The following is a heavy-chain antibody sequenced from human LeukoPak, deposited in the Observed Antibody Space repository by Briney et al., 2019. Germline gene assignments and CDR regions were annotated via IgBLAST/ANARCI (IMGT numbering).Heavy chain of an antibody. V-gene: IGHV3-33*05. J-gene: IGHJ4*02. CDR2: VSYDGSNK. CDR1: GFTFSTYG. CDR3: ARDSPYFDY. Sequence: GGSLRLSCAASGFTFSTYGMHWVRQAPGKGPEWVAVVSYDGSNKYYADSVKDRFTISRDNAKNSLYLQMNSLGAEDTAVYYCARDSPYFDYWGQGTLVTASS.